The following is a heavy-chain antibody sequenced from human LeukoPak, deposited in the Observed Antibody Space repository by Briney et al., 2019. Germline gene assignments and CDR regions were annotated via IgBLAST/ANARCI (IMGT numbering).Heavy chain of an antibody. CDR2: IYYSGST. J-gene: IGHJ4*02. D-gene: IGHD6-19*01. V-gene: IGHV4-59*08. Sequence: SETLSLICTVSGGSISSYYWSWIRQPPGKGLEWIGYIYYSGSTNYNPSLKSRVTISVDTSKNQFSLKLSSVTAADTAVYYCARAVAGPYFDYWGQGTLVTVSS. CDR3: ARAVAGPYFDY. CDR1: GGSISSYY.